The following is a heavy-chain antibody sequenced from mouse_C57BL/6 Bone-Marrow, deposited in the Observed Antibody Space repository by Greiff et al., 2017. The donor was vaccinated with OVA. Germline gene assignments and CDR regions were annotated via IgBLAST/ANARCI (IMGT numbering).Heavy chain of an antibody. D-gene: IGHD2-12*01. CDR1: GYTFTDYE. J-gene: IGHJ4*01. CDR3: TRPDYSNDVGAMDY. CDR2: IDPETGGT. V-gene: IGHV1-15*01. Sequence: QVQLQQSGAELVRPGASVTLSCKASGYTFTDYEMHWVKQTPVHGLEWIGAIDPETGGTAYNQKFKGKAILTADKSSSTAYMELRSLTSEDSAVYYCTRPDYSNDVGAMDYWGQGTSVTVSS.